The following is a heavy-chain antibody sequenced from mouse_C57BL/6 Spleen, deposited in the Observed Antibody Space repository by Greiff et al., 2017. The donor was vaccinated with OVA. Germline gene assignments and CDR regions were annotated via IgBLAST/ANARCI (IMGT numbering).Heavy chain of an antibody. CDR3: ATYRYYGSSAWFAY. D-gene: IGHD1-1*01. J-gene: IGHJ3*01. V-gene: IGHV14-4*01. Sequence: EVQLQQSGAELVRPGASVKLSCTASGFNFKDDYMHWVKQRPEQGLEWIGWIDPENGDTDYASKFQGKATLTVDTSSNTAYLQLSSLTSEDTAVYYGATYRYYGSSAWFAYWGQGTLVTVSA. CDR1: GFNFKDDY. CDR2: IDPENGDT.